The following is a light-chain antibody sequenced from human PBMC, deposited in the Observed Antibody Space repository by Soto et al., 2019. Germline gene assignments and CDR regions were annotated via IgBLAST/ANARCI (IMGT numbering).Light chain of an antibody. V-gene: IGKV1-39*01. CDR3: QQFYGAPQT. CDR1: QTINNY. Sequence: DIQMTQSPSSLSASVGDRVTITCRSSQTINNYLNWYLQRPGKAPVLLLYSTSTLQSGAPSRFSGRGSGTDFNLTISNLQPEEFATYYCQQFYGAPQTFGQGTRVDI. CDR2: STS. J-gene: IGKJ1*01.